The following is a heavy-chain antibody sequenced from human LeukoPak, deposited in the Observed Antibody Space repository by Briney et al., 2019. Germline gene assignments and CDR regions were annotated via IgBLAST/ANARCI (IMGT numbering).Heavy chain of an antibody. V-gene: IGHV3-11*03. CDR2: ISSSSSYT. J-gene: IGHJ4*02. D-gene: IGHD3-10*01. CDR3: ARTNGSGSHGY. Sequence: GGSLRLSCAASGFSFSDYYMSWMRQAPGKGLEWVSYISSSSSYTNYADSVKGRFTISRDNAKNSLYLQMDSLRDDDTAVYYCARTNGSGSHGYWGQGTLVTVSS. CDR1: GFSFSDYY.